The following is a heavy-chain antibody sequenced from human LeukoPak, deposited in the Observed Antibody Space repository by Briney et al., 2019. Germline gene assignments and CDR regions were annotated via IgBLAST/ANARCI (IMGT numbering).Heavy chain of an antibody. V-gene: IGHV3-53*01. CDR3: ARDTHLGNFDY. CDR2: IYSGGGT. D-gene: IGHD7-27*01. CDR1: GFTVSSNY. J-gene: IGHJ4*02. Sequence: GGSLRLSCAASGFTVSSNYMSWVRQAPGKGLEWVPVIYSGGGTYYADSVKGRFTISRDNSKNTLYLQMNSLRAEDTAVYYCARDTHLGNFDYWGQGTLVTVSS.